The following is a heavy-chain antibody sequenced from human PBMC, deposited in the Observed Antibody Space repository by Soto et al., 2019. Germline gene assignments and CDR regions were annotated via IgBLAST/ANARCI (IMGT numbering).Heavy chain of an antibody. Sequence: GGSLRLSCAAAGFTFDDYAMHWVRQVPGKGLEWVSGINWNSGSIGYGDSVKGRFAISRDNAKNSLHLQMNSLSAEDTAFYYCVKDESINWYSGHFRHWGQGTLVTVSS. D-gene: IGHD6-13*01. CDR3: VKDESINWYSGHFRH. V-gene: IGHV3-9*01. CDR1: GFTFDDYA. CDR2: INWNSGSI. J-gene: IGHJ1*01.